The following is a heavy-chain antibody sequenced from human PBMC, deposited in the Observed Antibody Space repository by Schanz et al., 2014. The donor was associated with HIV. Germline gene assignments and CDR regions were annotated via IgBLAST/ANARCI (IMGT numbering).Heavy chain of an antibody. Sequence: QEQLVQSGAAVRKPGSSVTVSCKTSGGTFNNYALNWVRQAPGQGLEWMGIINPSGGSTSYAQKFQGRVTMTRDTSTSTVYMELSSLRYEDTAVYYCARGPPRSYYYDSSGYHDYWGQGTLVTVSS. V-gene: IGHV1-46*02. CDR1: GGTFNNYA. J-gene: IGHJ4*02. CDR2: INPSGGST. D-gene: IGHD3-22*01. CDR3: ARGPPRSYYYDSSGYHDY.